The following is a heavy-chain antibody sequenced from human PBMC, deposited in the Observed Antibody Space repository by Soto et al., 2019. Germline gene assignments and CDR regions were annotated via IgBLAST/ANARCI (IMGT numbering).Heavy chain of an antibody. CDR3: AKEPPGP. CDR2: ISYDGSNK. V-gene: IGHV3-30*18. CDR1: GFTFSSYG. J-gene: IGHJ5*02. Sequence: GGSLRLSCAASGFTFSSYGMHWVRQAPGKGLEWVAVISYDGSNKYYADSVKGRFTISRDNSKNTLYLQMNSLRAEDTAVYYCAKEPPGPWGQGTLVTVSS.